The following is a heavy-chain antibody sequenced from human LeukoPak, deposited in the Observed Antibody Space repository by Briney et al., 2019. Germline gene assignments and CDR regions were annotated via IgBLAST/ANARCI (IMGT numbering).Heavy chain of an antibody. CDR1: GGSISSGSYY. CDR3: ARQDTVYGMDV. CDR2: IYNSGST. V-gene: IGHV4-39*01. Sequence: PSETLSLTCTVSGGSISSGSYYWGWIRQPPGKGLEWIGSIYNSGSTYYNPSLKSRVTISVDTSKNQLSLKLSSVTAADTAVYYCARQDTVYGMDVWGQGTTVAVSS. J-gene: IGHJ6*02. D-gene: IGHD5-18*01.